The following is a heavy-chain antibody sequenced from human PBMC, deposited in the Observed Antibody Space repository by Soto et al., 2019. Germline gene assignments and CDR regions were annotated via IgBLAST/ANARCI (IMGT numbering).Heavy chain of an antibody. V-gene: IGHV3-23*01. J-gene: IGHJ4*02. D-gene: IGHD2-15*01. Sequence: EVLLLESGGDLVQPGGSLRLSCEGSGFTFHAYALSWVRQAPGKGLEWVSAITGSGGRTFYADSVMGRFTISRDNSKTTLYLPRTSLIADDSVIYFRPEDGDMVAGAHLGYRGQGAQVSVSS. CDR2: ITGSGGRT. CDR3: PEDGDMVAGAHLGY. CDR1: GFTFHAYA.